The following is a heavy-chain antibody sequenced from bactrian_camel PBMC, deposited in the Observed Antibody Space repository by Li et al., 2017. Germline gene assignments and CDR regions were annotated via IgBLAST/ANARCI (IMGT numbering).Heavy chain of an antibody. D-gene: IGHD6*01. CDR1: ECIYSNYV. CDR3: AADQGYGTFCPTEDYEYNY. CDR2: IDSDGST. J-gene: IGHJ4*01. Sequence: VQLVESGGGSVQAGGSLRLSCAASECIYSNYVMGWFRQAPGKEREGVAAIDSDGSTSYADSVKGRFTVSKDNAKNTLYLQMNSLKPEDTALYYCAADQGYGTFCPTEDYEYNYWGQGTQVTVS. V-gene: IGHV3S53*01.